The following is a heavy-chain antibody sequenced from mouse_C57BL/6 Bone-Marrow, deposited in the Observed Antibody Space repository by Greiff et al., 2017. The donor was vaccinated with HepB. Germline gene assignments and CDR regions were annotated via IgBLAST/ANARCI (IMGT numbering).Heavy chain of an antibody. CDR3: ARSAPRQLRPLGAMDY. Sequence: QVQLKESGPELVKPGASVKISCKASGYAFSSSWMNWVKQRPGKGLEWIGRIYPGDGDTNYNGKFKGKATLTADKSSSTAYMQLSSLTSEDSAVYFCARSAPRQLRPLGAMDYWGQGTSVTVSS. V-gene: IGHV1-82*01. CDR2: IYPGDGDT. J-gene: IGHJ4*01. D-gene: IGHD3-2*02. CDR1: GYAFSSSW.